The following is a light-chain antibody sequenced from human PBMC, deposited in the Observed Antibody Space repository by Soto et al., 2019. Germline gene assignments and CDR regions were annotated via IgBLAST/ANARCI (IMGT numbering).Light chain of an antibody. V-gene: IGKV3-11*01. CDR3: PQRINWPT. Sequence: EIVLTQSPATLSLSPGERATLSCSASQSVSSFLAWYQQKPGQAPRLLLYDAWNGATGIPARFSGSGSGTDFTLTISSLEPEEFAVDYGPQRINWPTFGKGTNVDIK. J-gene: IGKJ1*01. CDR1: QSVSSF. CDR2: DAW.